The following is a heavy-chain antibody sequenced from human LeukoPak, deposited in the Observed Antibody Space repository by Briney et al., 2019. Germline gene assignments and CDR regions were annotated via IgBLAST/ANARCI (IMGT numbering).Heavy chain of an antibody. D-gene: IGHD3-16*01. CDR2: INHNGNVN. Sequence: GGSLRLSCAASGFTFSNYAMSWVRQAPGKGLEWEASINHNGNVNYYVDSVKGRFTISRDNAKNSLYLQMSNLRAEDTAVYFCARGGGLDVWGQGATVTVSS. J-gene: IGHJ6*02. CDR1: GFTFSNYA. CDR3: ARGGGLDV. V-gene: IGHV3-7*03.